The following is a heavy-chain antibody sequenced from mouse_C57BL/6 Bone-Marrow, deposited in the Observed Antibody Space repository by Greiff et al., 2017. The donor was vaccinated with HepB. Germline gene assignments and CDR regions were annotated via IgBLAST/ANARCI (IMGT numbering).Heavy chain of an antibody. V-gene: IGHV1-80*01. CDR3: ARSEVTTEYYFDY. CDR2: IYPGDGDT. J-gene: IGHJ2*01. Sequence: VQLQQSGAELVKPGASVKISCKASGYAFSSYWMNWVKQRPGKGLEWIGQIYPGDGDTNYNGKFKGKATLTADKSSSTAYMQLSSLTSEDSAVYFCARSEVTTEYYFDYWGQGTTLTVSS. CDR1: GYAFSSYW. D-gene: IGHD2-2*01.